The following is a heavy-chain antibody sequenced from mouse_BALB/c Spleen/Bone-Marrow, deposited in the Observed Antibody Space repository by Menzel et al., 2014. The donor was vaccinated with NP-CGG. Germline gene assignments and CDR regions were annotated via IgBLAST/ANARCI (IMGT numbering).Heavy chain of an antibody. CDR2: ISSGGSYT. D-gene: IGHD2-3*01. CDR3: ARRDGGPMDY. J-gene: IGHJ4*01. V-gene: IGHV5-6*01. Sequence: EVQLVESGGDLVKPGGSLKLSCAASVFTFSNYGMSWVRQTPDERLEWVATISSGGSYTYYPDSVKGRFTISRDNAKNTLYLQMSSLKSEDTAMYYCARRDGGPMDYWGQGTSVTVSS. CDR1: VFTFSNYG.